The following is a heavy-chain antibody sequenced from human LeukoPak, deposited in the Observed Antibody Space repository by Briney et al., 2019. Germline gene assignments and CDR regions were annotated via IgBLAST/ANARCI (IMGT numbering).Heavy chain of an antibody. J-gene: IGHJ4*02. CDR1: GFTFSSYW. CDR3: ARGGPSYYYDSSAWFNY. V-gene: IGHV3-74*01. Sequence: PGVSLRLSCAASGFTFSSYWMHWVRQAPGKGLVWVSRINGDGSSTSYADSVKGRFTLSRDNAKNTLYLQMNSLRSEDTAVYYCARGGPSYYYDSSAWFNYWGQGTLVTVSS. CDR2: INGDGSST. D-gene: IGHD3-22*01.